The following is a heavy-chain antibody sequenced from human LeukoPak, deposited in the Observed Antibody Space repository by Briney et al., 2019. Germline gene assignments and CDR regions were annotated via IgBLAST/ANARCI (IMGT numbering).Heavy chain of an antibody. J-gene: IGHJ6*02. Sequence: PGGSLRLSCVASGFMFNKYGMSWVRQAPGKGLEWVSVISGGGGRTYYGDSVKGRFTISRDNSKNTMYLQINSLRAEDTAVYYCARDRHCANGVCHNSAGMDVWGQGTTVTVSS. CDR3: ARDRHCANGVCHNSAGMDV. D-gene: IGHD2-8*01. CDR2: ISGGGGRT. V-gene: IGHV3-23*01. CDR1: GFMFNKYG.